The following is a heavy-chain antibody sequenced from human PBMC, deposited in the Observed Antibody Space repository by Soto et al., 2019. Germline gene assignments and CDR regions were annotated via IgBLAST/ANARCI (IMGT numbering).Heavy chain of an antibody. Sequence: SETLSLTCTFSGGSISSYYWSLIRQPPGKGLEWIGYIYYSGSTNYNPSLKSRVTISVDTSKNQFSLKLSSVTAADTAVYYCARAPTMFSIYFDYWGQGTLVTVSS. CDR1: GGSISSYY. J-gene: IGHJ4*02. V-gene: IGHV4-59*01. D-gene: IGHD3-10*02. CDR3: ARAPTMFSIYFDY. CDR2: IYYSGST.